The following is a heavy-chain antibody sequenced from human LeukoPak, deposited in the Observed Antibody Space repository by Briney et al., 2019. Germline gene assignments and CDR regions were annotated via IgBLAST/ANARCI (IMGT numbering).Heavy chain of an antibody. CDR2: IKPDGGAA. CDR1: GFTFSTSW. CDR3: EAWYCDCDGYYS. J-gene: IGHJ4*02. Sequence: GGSLRLSCAASGFTFSTSWMSWVRQAPGKGLEWVANIKPDGGAARYVDSVKGRFTISRDNAQHSLSLQMSGVRGEDTGVYFCEAWYCDCDGYYSWGQGTLVTVSS. D-gene: IGHD2-21*02. V-gene: IGHV3-7*01.